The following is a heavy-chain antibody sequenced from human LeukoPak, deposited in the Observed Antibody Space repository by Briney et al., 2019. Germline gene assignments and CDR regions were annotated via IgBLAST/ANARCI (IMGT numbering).Heavy chain of an antibody. D-gene: IGHD6-6*01. CDR3: ARDSSSSLESFDY. J-gene: IGHJ4*02. V-gene: IGHV4-34*01. Sequence: SETLSLTCAVYGGSFSGYYWSWIRQPPGKGLEWIGEINHSGSTNYNPSLKSRVTISVDTSKNQFSLKLSSVTAADTAVYYCARDSSSSLESFDYWGQGTLVTVSS. CDR2: INHSGST. CDR1: GGSFSGYY.